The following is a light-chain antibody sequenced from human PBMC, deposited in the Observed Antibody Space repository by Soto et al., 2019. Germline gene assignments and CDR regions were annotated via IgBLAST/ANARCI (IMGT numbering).Light chain of an antibody. Sequence: DIVMTQSPDSLAVSLGERATINCKSSQSVLYSSNNKNYLAWYQQIPGQPPKLLIYWASTRESGVPDRFSGSGSGTDFTLTISSLQAEDVAVYYCQQYYRTPLTFGGGTKVEIK. V-gene: IGKV4-1*01. CDR2: WAS. CDR1: QSVLYSSNNKNY. J-gene: IGKJ4*01. CDR3: QQYYRTPLT.